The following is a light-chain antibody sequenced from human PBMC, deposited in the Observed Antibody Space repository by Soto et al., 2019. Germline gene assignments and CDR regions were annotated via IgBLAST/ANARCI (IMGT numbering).Light chain of an antibody. CDR2: ENN. Sequence: QSVLTRPPSVSAAPGQRVTISCSGSSSNIGTTYVSWYQQLPGTVPKLLLYENNKRPSGIPDRFSGSKSATSATLDITGLQTGDDADYYCGAWDYSVSTYVFGTGTKVTVL. CDR3: GAWDYSVSTYV. V-gene: IGLV1-51*02. J-gene: IGLJ1*01. CDR1: SSNIGTTY.